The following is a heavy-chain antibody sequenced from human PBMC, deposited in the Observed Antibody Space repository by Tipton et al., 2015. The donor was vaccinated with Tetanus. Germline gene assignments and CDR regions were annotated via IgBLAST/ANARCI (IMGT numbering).Heavy chain of an antibody. J-gene: IGHJ6*02. CDR3: AQERGDYIYYGMDD. CDR1: GYTFTGYY. V-gene: IGHV1-2*02. Sequence: QLVQSGAEMKKPGASGKVSCKASGYTFTGYYIYWVRQAPGQGLEWMGWIDPNSGGTVYAQKCQGRVTMTRDTSISTANMELRSLRFAASPVYFGAQERGDYIYYGMDDWGPGTTVTVS. CDR2: IDPNSGGT. D-gene: IGHD2-21*01.